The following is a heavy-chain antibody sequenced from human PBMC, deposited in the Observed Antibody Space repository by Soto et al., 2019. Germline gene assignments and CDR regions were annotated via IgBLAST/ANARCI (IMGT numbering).Heavy chain of an antibody. V-gene: IGHV4-39*01. J-gene: IGHJ5*02. D-gene: IGHD6-13*01. CDR3: ARHVMYSSSWYGNWFDP. CDR1: GGSIGSSRYY. Sequence: SETLSLTCTVYGGSIGSSRYYWGRMRQPPGKGLEWIGSIYYSGSTYYNPSLKSRVTISVDTSKNQFSLKLSSVTAADTAVYYCARHVMYSSSWYGNWFDPWGQGTLVTVSS. CDR2: IYYSGST.